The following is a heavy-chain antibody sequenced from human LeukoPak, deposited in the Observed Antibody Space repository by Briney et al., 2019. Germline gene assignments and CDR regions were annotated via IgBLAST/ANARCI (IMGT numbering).Heavy chain of an antibody. V-gene: IGHV3-21*01. CDR3: ARFSGYGSGSNHEDDY. Sequence: GALRLSCSASGFTFSSYSMNWGRPAPGGGLEWVSSISSSSSYIYYADSVKGRFTISRDNAKNSLYLQMNSLRAEDTAVYYCARFSGYGSGSNHEDDYWGQGTLVTVSS. D-gene: IGHD3-10*01. CDR2: ISSSSSYI. CDR1: GFTFSSYS. J-gene: IGHJ4*02.